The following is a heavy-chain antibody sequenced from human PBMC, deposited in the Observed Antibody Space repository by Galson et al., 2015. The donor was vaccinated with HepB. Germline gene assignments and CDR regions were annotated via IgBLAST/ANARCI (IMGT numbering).Heavy chain of an antibody. D-gene: IGHD3-22*01. J-gene: IGHJ4*02. Sequence: SLRLSCAASGFTFRNYGMHWVRQAPGKGLEWVAVISYDGSNKYYADSVKGRFTISRDNSKNTLYLQMNSLRAEDTAVYYCAKDGLYYYENSALTSDYWGQGTLVTVSP. CDR3: AKDGLYYYENSALTSDY. CDR2: ISYDGSNK. CDR1: GFTFRNYG. V-gene: IGHV3-30*18.